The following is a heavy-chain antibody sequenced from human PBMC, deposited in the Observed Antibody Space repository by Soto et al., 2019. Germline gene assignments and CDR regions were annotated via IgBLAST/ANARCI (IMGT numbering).Heavy chain of an antibody. J-gene: IGHJ4*02. V-gene: IGHV4-34*01. CDR2: INQSGST. CDR1: GGSFSGYY. D-gene: IGHD5-12*01. Sequence: QVQLQQWGAGLLKPSETLSLSCAIYGGSFSGYYWSWIRQPPGKGLEWIGEINQSGSTNYTPSLKSRVTISLDTSKSQFSLKLSSVTAADTAVYYCAIASSGYGDFGSWGQGTLVTVSS. CDR3: AIASSGYGDFGS.